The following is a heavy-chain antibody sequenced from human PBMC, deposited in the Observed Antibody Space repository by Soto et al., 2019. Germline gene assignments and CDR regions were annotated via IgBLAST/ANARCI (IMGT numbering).Heavy chain of an antibody. CDR2: IKSEDDGGAT. CDR3: IDPNKAATWYY. J-gene: IGHJ4*02. V-gene: IGHV3-15*07. CDR1: GLIVSKAW. Sequence: GGSLRLSGAVSGLIVSKAWRNWVRQGAGTGLELVGRIKSEDDGGATMYAALVEGRLTISRDDSINTVYLQINSLKIEDTAGYYFIDPNKAATWYYWGQGTLVTVSS. D-gene: IGHD2-15*01.